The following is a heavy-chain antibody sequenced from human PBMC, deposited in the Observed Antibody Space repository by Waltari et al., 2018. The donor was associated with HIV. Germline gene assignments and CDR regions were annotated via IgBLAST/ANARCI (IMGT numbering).Heavy chain of an antibody. V-gene: IGHV3-30*03. J-gene: IGHJ4*02. CDR2: ISYDGMKK. Sequence: QVQLVESGGGVVQPGDVLRLSCAASGPDFGSDGFHWVRQAPGKGLEWLAAISYDGMKKYYGDSLRGRLTISRDNSKKTLYLQMNTLRPEDTAIYFCARDSSQVHWFGESLALWGQGTLVIVSS. CDR1: GPDFGSDG. CDR3: ARDSSQVHWFGESLAL. D-gene: IGHD3-10*01.